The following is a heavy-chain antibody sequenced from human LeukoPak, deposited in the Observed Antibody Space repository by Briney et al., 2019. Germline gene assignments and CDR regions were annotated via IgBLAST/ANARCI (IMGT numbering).Heavy chain of an antibody. CDR2: ISSRGDSL. D-gene: IGHD2-8*01. J-gene: IGHJ4*02. CDR1: GFTFCDYY. V-gene: IGHV3-11*01. Sequence: GGSLRLSCAASGFTFCDYYMTWIRQAPGKGLEWLSFISSRGDSLYYADSVRGRFTISGDNANNSLFLQMNSLRAEDTAVYYCARADGYCTNGVCYKGPRKYYFDYWGQGTLVTVSS. CDR3: ARADGYCTNGVCYKGPRKYYFDY.